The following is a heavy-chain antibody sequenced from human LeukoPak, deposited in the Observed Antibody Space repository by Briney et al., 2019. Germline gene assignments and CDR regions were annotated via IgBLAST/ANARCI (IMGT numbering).Heavy chain of an antibody. CDR3: ARRAGGYSHPYDY. CDR2: IIPIFGTA. CDR1: GGTFSSYA. D-gene: IGHD4-23*01. Sequence: GASVKVSCKASGGTFSSYAISWVRQAPGQGLEWMGGIIPIFGTANYAQKFQGRVTITADESTSTAYMELSSLRSEDTAVYYCARRAGGYSHPYDYWGQGILVTVSS. J-gene: IGHJ4*02. V-gene: IGHV1-69*13.